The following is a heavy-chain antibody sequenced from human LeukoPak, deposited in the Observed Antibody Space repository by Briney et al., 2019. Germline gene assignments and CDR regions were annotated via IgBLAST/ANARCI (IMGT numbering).Heavy chain of an antibody. D-gene: IGHD3-3*01. J-gene: IGHJ4*02. CDR1: GGSISSGGYY. Sequence: SQTLSLSCTVSGGSISSGGYYWSWIRQPPGKGLEWIGYIYHSGSTYYNPSLKSRVTISVDTSKNQFSLKLSSVTAADTAVYYCARVAIFGVASDYWGQGTLVTVSS. CDR3: ARVAIFGVASDY. V-gene: IGHV4-30-2*01. CDR2: IYHSGST.